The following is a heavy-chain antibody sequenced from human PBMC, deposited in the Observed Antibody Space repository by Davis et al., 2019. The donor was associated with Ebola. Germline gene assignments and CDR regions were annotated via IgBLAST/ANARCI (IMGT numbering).Heavy chain of an antibody. CDR2: IKQDGSEK. CDR3: AGDGVPAGSDY. Sequence: PGGSLRLSCVGSGFTFSRDWMTWLRQPPGKGLEWVANIKQDGSEKYYVDSVKGRFTISRDNARNSLFLQMNSLRVEDTAMYYCAGDGVPAGSDYWGQGTMVTVSS. CDR1: GFTFSRDW. D-gene: IGHD2-2*01. J-gene: IGHJ4*02. V-gene: IGHV3-7*01.